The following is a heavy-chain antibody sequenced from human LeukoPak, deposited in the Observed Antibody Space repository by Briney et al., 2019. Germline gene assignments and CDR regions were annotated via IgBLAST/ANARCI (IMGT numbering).Heavy chain of an antibody. J-gene: IGHJ5*02. D-gene: IGHD3-9*01. CDR1: GYTFPSYV. Sequence: ASVKVSCKASGYTFPSYVISWVRPAPGQGLDWMGWINAYNGNTNYAQKLQGRVTMTTDTSTSTAYMELRSLRSDDTAMYYCARRPLRYFVWLSPNRFDPWGQGTLVTVSS. CDR3: ARRPLRYFVWLSPNRFDP. V-gene: IGHV1-18*01. CDR2: INAYNGNT.